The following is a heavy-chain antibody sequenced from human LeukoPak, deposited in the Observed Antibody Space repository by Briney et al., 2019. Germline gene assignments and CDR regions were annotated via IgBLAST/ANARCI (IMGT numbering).Heavy chain of an antibody. CDR1: GYTFTSYG. Sequence: ASVKVSCKASGYTFTSYGISWVRQAPGQGLEWMGWISAYNGNTNYAQKLQGRVTMTRNTSISTAYMELSSLRSEDTAVYYCARVLLWFGELLSYYGMDVWGQGTTVTVSS. D-gene: IGHD3-10*01. V-gene: IGHV1-18*01. CDR3: ARVLLWFGELLSYYGMDV. CDR2: ISAYNGNT. J-gene: IGHJ6*02.